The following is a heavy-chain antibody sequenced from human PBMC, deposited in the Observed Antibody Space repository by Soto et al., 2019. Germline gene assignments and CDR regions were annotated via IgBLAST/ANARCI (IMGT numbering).Heavy chain of an antibody. Sequence: PGGSLRLSCAASGFTFTRYSMNWVRQAPGKGLEWVSSISSTTNYIHYADSMKGRFTVSRDNAKNSVYLDMNSLSAEDTAVYYCARESEDLTSNFDYWGQGTLVTVSS. CDR1: GFTFTRYS. V-gene: IGHV3-21*01. CDR2: ISSTTNYI. CDR3: ARESEDLTSNFDY. J-gene: IGHJ4*02.